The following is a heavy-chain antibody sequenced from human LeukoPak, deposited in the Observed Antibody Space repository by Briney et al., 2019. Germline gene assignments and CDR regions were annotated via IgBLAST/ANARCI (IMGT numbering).Heavy chain of an antibody. Sequence: PGGSLRLSCVASGFTFSSYAMHWVRQAPGKGLEWVTIISFDGNNTYYADSVKGRFTISRDISKNTLYLQMNSLRAEDTAVYYCARVLSGRGSLYDYYYYMDVWGKGTTVTISS. J-gene: IGHJ6*03. V-gene: IGHV3-30*14. CDR3: ARVLSGRGSLYDYYYYMDV. D-gene: IGHD3-10*01. CDR2: ISFDGNNT. CDR1: GFTFSSYA.